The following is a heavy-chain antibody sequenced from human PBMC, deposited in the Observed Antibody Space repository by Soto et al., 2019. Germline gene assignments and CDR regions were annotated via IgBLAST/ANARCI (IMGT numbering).Heavy chain of an antibody. CDR3: ATGTVTTYYYGMDV. J-gene: IGHJ6*02. Sequence: QVQLVESGGGVVQPGRSLRLSCAASGFTFSSYGMHWVRQAPGKGLEWVAVIWYDGSNQYYADSVKGRFTISRDNSKNTLYLQMNSLRAEDTAVYYCATGTVTTYYYGMDVWGQGTTVTVSS. V-gene: IGHV3-33*01. CDR1: GFTFSSYG. CDR2: IWYDGSNQ. D-gene: IGHD4-17*01.